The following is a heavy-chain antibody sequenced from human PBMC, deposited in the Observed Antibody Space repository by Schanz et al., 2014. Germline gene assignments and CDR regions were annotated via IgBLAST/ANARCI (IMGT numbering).Heavy chain of an antibody. CDR1: GFTFSAYA. D-gene: IGHD2-15*01. Sequence: EVQLLESGGGLVQPGGSLRLSCAASGFTFSAYAMTWVRQIPGKGLEWVSAISASGGTTYYADSVKGRFTISRDNSKNTLYLQMNSLRAEDTAVYYCAKTPREYCNYDSCPNWFDSWGQGTLVNAYS. V-gene: IGHV3-23*01. CDR3: AKTPREYCNYDSCPNWFDS. J-gene: IGHJ5*01. CDR2: ISASGGTT.